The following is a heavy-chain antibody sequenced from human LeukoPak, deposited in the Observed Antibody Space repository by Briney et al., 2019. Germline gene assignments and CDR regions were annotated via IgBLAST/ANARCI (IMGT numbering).Heavy chain of an antibody. CDR3: ARDCGIAAAGLY. D-gene: IGHD6-13*01. J-gene: IGHJ4*02. Sequence: GRSLRLSCAASGFTFSSYAMHWVRQAPGKGLEWVAVISYDGSNKYYADSVKGRFTISRDNSKNTLYLQMNSLRAEDTAVYYCARDCGIAAAGLYWGQGTLVTVSS. CDR1: GFTFSSYA. V-gene: IGHV3-30-3*01. CDR2: ISYDGSNK.